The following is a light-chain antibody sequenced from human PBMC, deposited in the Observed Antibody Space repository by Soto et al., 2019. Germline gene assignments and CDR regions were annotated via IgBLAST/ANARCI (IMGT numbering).Light chain of an antibody. CDR3: QQYGSSPWT. V-gene: IGKV3-20*01. Sequence: ETVLTQSPGTLSLSPGERATLSCRASQTIRSNYLAWYRQTPGQAPRLLIYGASNRATGIADRFSGSGSGTDFTLILSRLEPEDFALYYCQQYGSSPWTFGQGTKVESK. CDR2: GAS. CDR1: QTIRSNY. J-gene: IGKJ1*01.